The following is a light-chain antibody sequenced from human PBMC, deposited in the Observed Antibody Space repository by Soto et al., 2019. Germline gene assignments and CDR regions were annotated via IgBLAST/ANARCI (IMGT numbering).Light chain of an antibody. CDR2: GAS. CDR3: LQHNSFPRT. V-gene: IGKV1-17*02. CDR1: QGIRID. Sequence: DIQMTQSPSSLSASVGDRVTITCRASQGIRIDLGWFQQRPGKAPKRLIYGASSLQSGVPSRFSGSGSGTEFTLTISNLQPEDFATYYWLQHNSFPRTFGQGTKVEI. J-gene: IGKJ1*01.